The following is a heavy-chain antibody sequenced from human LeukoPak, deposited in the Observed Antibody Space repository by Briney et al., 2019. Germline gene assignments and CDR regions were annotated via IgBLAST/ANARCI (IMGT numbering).Heavy chain of an antibody. D-gene: IGHD3-10*01. V-gene: IGHV4-34*01. J-gene: IGHJ4*02. CDR2: IHHTGSI. CDR3: ARGGYGPGSHYRY. Sequence: PSETLSLTCAVNAGSFTGYYWSWIRHPPGKGREWIGEIHHTGSISYNPALRSRVTISVTTFKNQCSLNLRSVTAADRAIYYCARGGYGPGSHYRYWGQGTLVTVSS. CDR1: AGSFTGYY.